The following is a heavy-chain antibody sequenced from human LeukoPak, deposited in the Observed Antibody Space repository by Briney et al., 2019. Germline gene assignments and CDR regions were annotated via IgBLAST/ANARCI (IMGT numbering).Heavy chain of an antibody. D-gene: IGHD3-22*01. J-gene: IGHJ4*02. CDR1: GGSFSGYY. CDR2: INHSGST. CDR3: ARVEYDSSGYLDY. Sequence: PSETLSLTCAVYGGSFSGYYWSWIRQPPGKGLEWIGEINHSGSTNYNPSLKSRVTISVDTSKNQFSLKLSSVTAADTAVYYCARVEYDSSGYLDYWGQGTLVTVSS. V-gene: IGHV4-34*01.